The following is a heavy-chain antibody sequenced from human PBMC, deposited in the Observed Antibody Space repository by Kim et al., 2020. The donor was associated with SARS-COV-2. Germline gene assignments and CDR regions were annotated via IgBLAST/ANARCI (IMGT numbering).Heavy chain of an antibody. J-gene: IGHJ5*01. CDR3: AKVDLPNNSWVRFFNS. Sequence: GGSLRLSCAASGFTFNNYAMNWVRQAPGKGLEWVSGISGSGDSTYYADSVKGRFTISRDNSKNTLYLQMNSLRAEDSAIYHCAKVDLPNNSWVRFFNSWG. CDR1: GFTFNNYA. V-gene: IGHV3-23*01. D-gene: IGHD6-13*01. CDR2: ISGSGDST.